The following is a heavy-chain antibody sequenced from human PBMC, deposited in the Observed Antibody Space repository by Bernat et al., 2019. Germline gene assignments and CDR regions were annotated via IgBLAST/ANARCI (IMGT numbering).Heavy chain of an antibody. Sequence: EVQLVESGGGLVQPGGSLRLSCAASGFSVNNNYMNWVRQAPGKGLEWVSVIYSGDFTYYADSVRGRFTSSRDISKNTLYLQMNSLRAGDTAVYYCARGGNSSGWYYFDYWGQGILVTVSS. CDR2: IYSGDFT. CDR3: ARGGNSSGWYYFDY. J-gene: IGHJ4*02. CDR1: GFSVNNNY. V-gene: IGHV3-66*01. D-gene: IGHD6-19*01.